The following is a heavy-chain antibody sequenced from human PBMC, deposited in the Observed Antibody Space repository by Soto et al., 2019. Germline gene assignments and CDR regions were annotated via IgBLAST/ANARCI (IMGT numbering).Heavy chain of an antibody. J-gene: IGHJ4*02. D-gene: IGHD3-10*01. CDR3: AHRREISYYFFYY. CDR2: IYWDDDK. CDR1: GFSLSTSGVS. V-gene: IGHV2-5*02. Sequence: QITLKESGPTLVQPTQTLTLTCTFSGFSLSTSGVSVGWIRQPPGKGLEWLALIYWDDDKRYSPSLKSRLTISKDTSKNQVVLTVTNMYPVDTATYCCAHRREISYYFFYYCGPGTLVTVSS.